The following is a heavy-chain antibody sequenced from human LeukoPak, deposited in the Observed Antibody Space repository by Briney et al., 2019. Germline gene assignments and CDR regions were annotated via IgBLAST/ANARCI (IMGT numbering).Heavy chain of an antibody. CDR2: ISHSGSS. D-gene: IGHD5-18*01. Sequence: SETLSLTCAVYGGSFSAYYWTWIRQPPGKGLEWIGEISHSGSSNYNSSLRSRVTISVDTSYKQFSLRLSSATAADTAVYYCAPRGDIEHSYVYGKWFDPWGQGTRVTVSS. V-gene: IGHV4-34*01. CDR3: APRGDIEHSYVYGKWFDP. CDR1: GGSFSAYY. J-gene: IGHJ5*02.